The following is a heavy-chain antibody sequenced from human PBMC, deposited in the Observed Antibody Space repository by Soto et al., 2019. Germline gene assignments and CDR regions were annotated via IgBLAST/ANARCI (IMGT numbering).Heavy chain of an antibody. Sequence: LGESLKISCKGSGYSFTSYWIGWVRQMPGKGLEWMGIIYPGDSDTRYSPSFQGQVTISADKSISTAYLQWSSLKASDTAMYYCARHGEDGSGSYYNRIIDYWGQGTLVTVSS. CDR1: GYSFTSYW. V-gene: IGHV5-51*01. J-gene: IGHJ4*02. CDR2: IYPGDSDT. CDR3: ARHGEDGSGSYYNRIIDY. D-gene: IGHD3-10*01.